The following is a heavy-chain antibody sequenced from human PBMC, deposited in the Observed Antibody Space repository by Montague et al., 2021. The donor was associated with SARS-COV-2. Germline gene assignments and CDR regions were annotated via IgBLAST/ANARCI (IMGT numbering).Heavy chain of an antibody. J-gene: IGHJ5*02. CDR3: ARAQLDFDWLSMPSSHWFDP. CDR2: IYYSGNT. Sequence: TLSLTCTVSGGSISSGGYYWSWIRQHPGKGLEWIGYIYYSGNTYYNPSLKSRVTISVDTSKNQFSLKLSSVTAADTAVYYCARAQLDFDWLSMPSSHWFDPWGQGTLVPV. V-gene: IGHV4-31*03. D-gene: IGHD3-9*01. CDR1: GGSISSGGYY.